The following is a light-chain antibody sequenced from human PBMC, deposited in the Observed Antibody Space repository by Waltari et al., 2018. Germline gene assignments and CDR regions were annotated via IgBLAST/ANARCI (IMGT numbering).Light chain of an antibody. CDR3: CSYAGSFTWV. CDR1: SYDVGGYNY. Sequence: QSALTQPRSVSGSPGQSVPISCTGTSYDVGGYNYVSWYQQHPGKAPKLMIYDVNKRPSGVPDRFSGSKSGNTASLTISGLQGEDEADYHCCSYAGSFTWVFGGGTKLTVL. V-gene: IGLV2-11*01. J-gene: IGLJ3*02. CDR2: DVN.